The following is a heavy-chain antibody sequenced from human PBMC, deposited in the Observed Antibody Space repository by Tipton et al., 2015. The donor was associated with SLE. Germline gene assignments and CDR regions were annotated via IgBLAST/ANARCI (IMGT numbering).Heavy chain of an antibody. J-gene: IGHJ4*02. CDR3: GRVVYDYVGGGYRYLDY. Sequence: TLSLTCTVSGGSISSSSYYWGWIRQPPGKGLEWIGSIYYSGSAYYNPSLKSRVTISVDTSKNQFSLKLSSVTAADTAVYFCGRVVYDYVGGGYRYLDYWGQGTQVTVSS. CDR1: GGSISSSSYY. D-gene: IGHD3-16*02. CDR2: IYYSGSA. V-gene: IGHV4-39*07.